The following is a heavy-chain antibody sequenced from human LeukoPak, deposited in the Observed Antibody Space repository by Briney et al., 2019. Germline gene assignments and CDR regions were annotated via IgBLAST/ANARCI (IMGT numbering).Heavy chain of an antibody. J-gene: IGHJ4*02. CDR3: AKVMRGIAVAGTSDY. Sequence: GGSLRLSCAASGFTFSSYAMSWVRQAPGKGLEWVSAISGSGGSTYYAGSVKGRFTISRDNSKNTLYLQMNSLRAEDTAVYYCAKVMRGIAVAGTSDYWGQGTLVTVSS. CDR2: ISGSGGST. CDR1: GFTFSSYA. D-gene: IGHD6-19*01. V-gene: IGHV3-23*01.